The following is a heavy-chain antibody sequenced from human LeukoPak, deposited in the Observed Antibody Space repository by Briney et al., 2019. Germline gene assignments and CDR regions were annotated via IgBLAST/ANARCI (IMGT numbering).Heavy chain of an antibody. CDR3: ARRTFREGGSPPVFDI. CDR2: IYPGDSDT. J-gene: IGHJ3*02. CDR1: GYSFTSYW. D-gene: IGHD1-26*01. V-gene: IGHV5-51*01. Sequence: GESLKISCKGSGYSFTSYWIGWVRQKPGKGLEWMGIIYPGDSDTRYSPSFQGQVTISADKSISSAYLQWSSLKASDTAMYYCARRTFREGGSPPVFDIWGQGTMVTVSS.